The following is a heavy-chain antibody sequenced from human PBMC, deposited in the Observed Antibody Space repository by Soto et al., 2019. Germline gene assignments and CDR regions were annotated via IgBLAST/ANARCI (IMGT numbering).Heavy chain of an antibody. D-gene: IGHD3-22*01. CDR3: ATLDYDSSGYDAFDI. Sequence: EVQLLESGGGLIQPGGSLRLSCAASGFTFSSYAMSWVRQAPGKGLEWVSAISGSGGSTYYADSVKGRFTISRDNSKNTLYLQMNSLRAEDTAVYYCATLDYDSSGYDAFDIWGQGTMVTVSS. CDR2: ISGSGGST. CDR1: GFTFSSYA. V-gene: IGHV3-23*01. J-gene: IGHJ3*02.